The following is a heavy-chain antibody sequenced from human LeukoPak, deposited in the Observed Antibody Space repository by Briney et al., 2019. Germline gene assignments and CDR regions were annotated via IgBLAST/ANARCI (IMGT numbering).Heavy chain of an antibody. CDR3: ARDCGYEQQRWFDL. CDR2: ITVYNGNT. V-gene: IGHV1-18*01. CDR1: GYTFSSYG. D-gene: IGHD6-13*01. Sequence: ASVKVSCKASGYTFSSYGISWVRQAPGQGLEWLGWITVYNGNTRYAHKYQDRVTMTADTSTSTAYMDLRSLRSDDTAVYYCARDCGYEQQRWFDLWGQGTLVTVSS. J-gene: IGHJ5*01.